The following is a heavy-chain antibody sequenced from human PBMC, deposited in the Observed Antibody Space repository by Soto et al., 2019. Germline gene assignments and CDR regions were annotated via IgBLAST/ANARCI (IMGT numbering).Heavy chain of an antibody. D-gene: IGHD3-16*02. J-gene: IGHJ4*02. CDR3: ARSLYYDYVWGSYRY. CDR2: ISSSGSTI. Sequence: EVQLVESGGGLVQPGGSLRLSCAASGFTFSSYEMNWVRQAPGKGLAWVSYISSSGSTIYYADSVKGRFTISRDNAKNSLYLQMNSLRAEDTAVYYCARSLYYDYVWGSYRYWGQGTLVTVSS. CDR1: GFTFSSYE. V-gene: IGHV3-48*03.